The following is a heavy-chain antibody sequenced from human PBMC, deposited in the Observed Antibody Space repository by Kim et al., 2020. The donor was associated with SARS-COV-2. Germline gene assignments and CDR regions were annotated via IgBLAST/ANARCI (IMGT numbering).Heavy chain of an antibody. CDR2: ISAYNGNT. V-gene: IGHV1-18*01. CDR1: GYTFTSYG. D-gene: IGHD5-18*01. CDR3: ARGGGDTAMVYYFYYYGMDV. J-gene: IGHJ6*02. Sequence: ASVKVSCKASGYTFTSYGISWVRQAPGQGLEWMGWISAYNGNTNYAQKLQGRVTMTTDTSTSTAYMELRSLRSDDTAVYYCARGGGDTAMVYYFYYYGMDVWGQGTTVTVSS.